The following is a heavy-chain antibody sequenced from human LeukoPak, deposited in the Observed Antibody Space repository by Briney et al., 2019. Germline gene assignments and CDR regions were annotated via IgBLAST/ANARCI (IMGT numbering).Heavy chain of an antibody. J-gene: IGHJ4*02. V-gene: IGHV1-2*02. CDR2: INPNSGGT. CDR1: GYTFTGYY. CDR3: AIRGYSGYDYGSHSYFDY. Sequence: ASVKVSCKASGYTFTGYYMHWVRQAPGQGLEWMGSINPNSGGTNYAQKFQGRVTMTRDTSISTAYMELIRLRSDDTAVYYCAIRGYSGYDYGSHSYFDYWGQGTLVTVSS. D-gene: IGHD5-12*01.